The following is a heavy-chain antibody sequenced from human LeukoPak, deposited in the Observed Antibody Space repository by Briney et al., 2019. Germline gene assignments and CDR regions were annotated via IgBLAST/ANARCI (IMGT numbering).Heavy chain of an antibody. Sequence: SETLSLTCTVSGGSVGSSSYYWSWIRQSPGKELEWIGSIYYSGSTYYNPSLKSRVTISVDKSKNQFSLKLSSVTAADTAVYYCARFASSGYYIDYWGQGTLVTVSS. CDR1: GGSVGSSSYY. V-gene: IGHV4-39*07. CDR2: IYYSGST. D-gene: IGHD3-22*01. J-gene: IGHJ4*02. CDR3: ARFASSGYYIDY.